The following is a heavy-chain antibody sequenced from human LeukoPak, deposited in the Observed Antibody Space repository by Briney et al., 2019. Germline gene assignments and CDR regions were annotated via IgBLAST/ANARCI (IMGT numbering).Heavy chain of an antibody. Sequence: SQTLSLTCTVSGGSISSGGYYWSWLRQHPGTGLEWIGYIYYSGSTYYNPSLKSRVTISVDTSKNQFSLKLSSVTAADTAVYYCARGLYCSSTSCIREKNWFDPWGQGTLVTVSS. V-gene: IGHV4-31*03. D-gene: IGHD2-2*01. CDR1: GGSISSGGYY. CDR3: ARGLYCSSTSCIREKNWFDP. J-gene: IGHJ5*02. CDR2: IYYSGST.